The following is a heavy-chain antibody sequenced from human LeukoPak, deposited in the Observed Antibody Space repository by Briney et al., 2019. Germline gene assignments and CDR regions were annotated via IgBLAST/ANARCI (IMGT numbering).Heavy chain of an antibody. Sequence: GGSLRLSCAASGFTFDDYAMHWVRHAPGKGLEWVSLICGDGGNTYYADSVKGRFTISRDNSKNSLYLQMNSKRTEDTALYCCAKGNGGYGGNLWSWFDLWGEGTLVTVSS. V-gene: IGHV3-43*02. CDR2: ICGDGGNT. J-gene: IGHJ5*02. CDR3: AKGNGGYGGNLWSWFDL. D-gene: IGHD4-23*01. CDR1: GFTFDDYA.